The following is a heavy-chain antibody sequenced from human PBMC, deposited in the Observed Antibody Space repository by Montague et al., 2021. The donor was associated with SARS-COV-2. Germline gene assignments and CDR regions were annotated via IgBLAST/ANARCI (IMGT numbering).Heavy chain of an antibody. CDR1: GGSISSYY. D-gene: IGHD2-21*01. V-gene: IGHV4-59*01. J-gene: IGHJ5*02. CDR3: ARGGDMNWFDP. Sequence: SETLSLTCTVSGGSISSYYWSWIRQPPGKGLEWIGYIYYSGSTNYNPSLKSRVTISVDTSKNQFSLKLSSVTTADTAVYYCARGGDMNWFDPWGQGTLVTVSS. CDR2: IYYSGST.